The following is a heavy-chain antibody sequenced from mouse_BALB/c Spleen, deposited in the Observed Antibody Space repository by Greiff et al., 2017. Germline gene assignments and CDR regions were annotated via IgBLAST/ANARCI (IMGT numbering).Heavy chain of an antibody. Sequence: EVKLQESGPGLVKPSQSLSLTCSVTGYSITSGYYWNWIRQFPGNKLEWMGYISYDGSNNYNPSLKNRISITRDTSKNQFFLKLNSVTTEDTATYYCAARGINYYGSSYWFAYWGQGTLVTVSA. CDR1: GYSITSGYY. CDR3: AARGINYYGSSYWFAY. V-gene: IGHV3-6*02. J-gene: IGHJ3*01. CDR2: ISYDGSN. D-gene: IGHD1-1*01.